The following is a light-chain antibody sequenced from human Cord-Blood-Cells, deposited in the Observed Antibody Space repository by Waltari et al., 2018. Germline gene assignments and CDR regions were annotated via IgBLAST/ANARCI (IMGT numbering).Light chain of an antibody. J-gene: IGLJ3*02. Sequence: QSALTQPASVSGSPGQSITISCTGTSSDVGGYNYVSWYQQHPGKAPKLMIYDVSNRPSGGSYRFSGCKSGNTACLTIYGLQAEYEADYYCSSYTSSSTWVFGGGTKLTVL. CDR1: SSDVGGYNY. CDR2: DVS. CDR3: SSYTSSSTWV. V-gene: IGLV2-14*01.